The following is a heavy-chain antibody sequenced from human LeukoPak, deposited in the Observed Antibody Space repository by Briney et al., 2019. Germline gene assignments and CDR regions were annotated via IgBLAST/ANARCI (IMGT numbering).Heavy chain of an antibody. CDR3: AKSGVLAAIGECFDY. CDR2: ISGTGGRT. D-gene: IGHD2-15*01. CDR1: GFTFSSYT. V-gene: IGHV3-23*01. J-gene: IGHJ4*02. Sequence: GGCLRLSCAASGFTFSSYTMNWGRQAPGRGLEWVSVISGTGGRTYYTDSVKGRFTISRDNYKNTLYLQMNSLRAEDTAVYFCAKSGVLAAIGECFDYWGEGTVITVSS.